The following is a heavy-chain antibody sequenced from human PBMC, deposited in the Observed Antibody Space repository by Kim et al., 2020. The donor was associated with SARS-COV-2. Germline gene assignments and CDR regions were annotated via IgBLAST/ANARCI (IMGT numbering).Heavy chain of an antibody. CDR1: GYTFTGYY. J-gene: IGHJ6*02. V-gene: IGHV1-2*02. CDR3: ARESGYCSSTSCSTFYYYGMDV. CDR2: INPNSGGT. D-gene: IGHD2-2*01. Sequence: ASVKVSCKASGYTFTGYYMHWVRQAPGQGLEWMGWINPNSGGTNYAQKFQGRVTMTRDTSISTAYMELSRLRSDDTAVYYCARESGYCSSTSCSTFYYYGMDVWGQGTTVTVSS.